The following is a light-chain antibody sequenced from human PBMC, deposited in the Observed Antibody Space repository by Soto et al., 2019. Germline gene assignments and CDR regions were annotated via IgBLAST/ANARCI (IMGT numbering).Light chain of an antibody. CDR2: EGS. CDR1: SSDVGSYDL. V-gene: IGLV2-23*03. Sequence: QSVLTQPASVSGSPGQSITISCTGGSSDVGSYDLVSWYQQHPGKAPKVMIYEGSKWPSGVSSRFSGSKSGNTASLTISGLQAEDEADYYCCSYAGSSTFVFGTGTKVTVL. CDR3: CSYAGSSTFV. J-gene: IGLJ1*01.